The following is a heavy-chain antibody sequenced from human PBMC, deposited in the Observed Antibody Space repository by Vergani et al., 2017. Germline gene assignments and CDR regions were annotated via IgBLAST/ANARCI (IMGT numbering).Heavy chain of an antibody. CDR2: IYSGGST. D-gene: IGHD2/OR15-2a*01. J-gene: IGHJ4*02. Sequence: EVQLVESGGDLVQPGGSLRLSGAASGFTVSSNYMSWVRQAPGKGLEWVSVIYSGGSTYYADSVKGRFTISRDNSKNTLYLQMNSLRTEDTAVYYCATCVRDTTTCYLYYFDYWGQGTLVTVSS. CDR3: ATCVRDTTTCYLYYFDY. CDR1: GFTVSSNY. V-gene: IGHV3-66*02.